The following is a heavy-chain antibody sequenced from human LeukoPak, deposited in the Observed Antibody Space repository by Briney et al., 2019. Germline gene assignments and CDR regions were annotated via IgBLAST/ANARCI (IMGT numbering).Heavy chain of an antibody. Sequence: HGESLKISRKGSGYSFTSYWIGWVRQMPGKGLEWMGIIYPGDSDTRYSPSFQGQVTISADKSISTAYLQWSSLKASDTAMYYCARDIAVAGTNYYYGMDVWGQGTTVTVSS. V-gene: IGHV5-51*01. CDR3: ARDIAVAGTNYYYGMDV. J-gene: IGHJ6*02. CDR1: GYSFTSYW. CDR2: IYPGDSDT. D-gene: IGHD6-19*01.